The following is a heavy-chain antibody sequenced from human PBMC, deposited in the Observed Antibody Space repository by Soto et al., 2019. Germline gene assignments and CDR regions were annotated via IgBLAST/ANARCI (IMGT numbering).Heavy chain of an antibody. CDR1: GGSISSYY. D-gene: IGHD3-9*01. J-gene: IGHJ5*02. V-gene: IGHV4-59*01. CDR2: IYYSGST. Sequence: PSETLSLTCTVSGGSISSYYWSWIRQPPGKGLEWIGYIYYSGSTNYNPPLKSRVTISVDTSKNQFSLKLSSVTAADTAVYYCARVHYDILTGYYFNWFDPWGQGTLVTVSS. CDR3: ARVHYDILTGYYFNWFDP.